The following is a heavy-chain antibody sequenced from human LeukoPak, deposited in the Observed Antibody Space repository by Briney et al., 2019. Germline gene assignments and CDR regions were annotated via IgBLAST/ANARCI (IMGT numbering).Heavy chain of an antibody. D-gene: IGHD3-9*01. J-gene: IGHJ4*02. Sequence: GGSLRLSCAASGFAVTSNYMSWVRQAPGKGLEWVSIINNDGSTYYADSVKGRFTISSDNSKNMMYLQMNSLRAEDTAVYYCAGDILTGSRGYYFDYWGQGTLVTVSS. CDR1: GFAVTSNY. CDR3: AGDILTGSRGYYFDY. CDR2: INNDGST. V-gene: IGHV3-66*02.